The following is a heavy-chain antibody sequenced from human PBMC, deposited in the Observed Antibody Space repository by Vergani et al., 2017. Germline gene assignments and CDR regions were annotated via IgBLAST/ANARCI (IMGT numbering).Heavy chain of an antibody. D-gene: IGHD3/OR15-3a*01. CDR1: GYTFTNYP. CDR2: IIPVLGTT. CDR3: ASDLH. V-gene: IGHV1-69*18. Sequence: QVQLLQSGSELKKPGASVRISCEASGYTFTNYPLIWVRHVPGEGLEWIGRIIPVLGTTDFAQKFQGRVTITAGDSTSIVYMELSSLTSEDTATYYCASDLHWGQGTLITVSS. J-gene: IGHJ1*01.